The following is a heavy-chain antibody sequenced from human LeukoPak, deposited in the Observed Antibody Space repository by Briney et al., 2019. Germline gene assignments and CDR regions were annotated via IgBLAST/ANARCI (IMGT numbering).Heavy chain of an antibody. CDR3: ARDSRYCSSTSCYTGDH. V-gene: IGHV3-21*01. D-gene: IGHD2-2*02. CDR2: ISSSSSYI. CDR1: GFTFSSYS. J-gene: IGHJ4*02. Sequence: PGGSLRLSCAASGFTFSSYSMNWVRQAPGKGLEWVPSISSSSSYIYYADSVKGRFTISRDNAKNSLYLQMNSLRAEDTAVYYCARDSRYCSSTSCYTGDHWGQGTLVTVSS.